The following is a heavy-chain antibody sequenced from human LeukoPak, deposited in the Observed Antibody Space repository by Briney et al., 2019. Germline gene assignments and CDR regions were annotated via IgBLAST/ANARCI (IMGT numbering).Heavy chain of an antibody. CDR3: ARGSSATYDILTGHAIIDY. D-gene: IGHD3-9*01. J-gene: IGHJ4*02. CDR2: IYTSGST. V-gene: IGHV4-4*07. CDR1: GGSISNYY. Sequence: SETLSLTCTVSGGSISNYYWSWIRQPAGKGLEWIGRIYTSGSTNYNPSLKSRVTMSVDTSKNQFSLKLSSVTAADTAVYYCARGSSATYDILTGHAIIDYWGQGTLVTVSS.